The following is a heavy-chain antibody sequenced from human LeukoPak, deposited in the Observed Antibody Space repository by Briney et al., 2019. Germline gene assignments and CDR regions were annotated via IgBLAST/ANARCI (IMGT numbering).Heavy chain of an antibody. CDR3: AKDFSGFVDDAFDI. D-gene: IGHD6-19*01. CDR2: ISWNSGSI. J-gene: IGHJ3*02. CDR1: GFTFDDYA. V-gene: IGHV3-9*01. Sequence: LRLSCAASGFTFDDYAMHWVRQAPGKGLEWVSGISWNSGSIGYADSVKGRFTISRDNAKNSLYLQMNSLRAEDTALYYCAKDFSGFVDDAFDIWGQGTMVTVSS.